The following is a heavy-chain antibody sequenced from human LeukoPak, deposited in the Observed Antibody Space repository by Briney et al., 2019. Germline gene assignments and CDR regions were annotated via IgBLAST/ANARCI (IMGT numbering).Heavy chain of an antibody. CDR2: ISSSSSYI. J-gene: IGHJ4*02. CDR3: ARVARYYYDSSGYVGGYFDY. CDR1: GFTFSSYS. Sequence: GGSLRLSCAASGFTFSSYSMNWVRQAPGKGLEWVSSISSSSSYIYYADSVKGRFTISRDNAKNSLYLQMNSLRAEDTAVYYCARVARYYYDSSGYVGGYFDYWGQGTLVTVSS. D-gene: IGHD3-22*01. V-gene: IGHV3-21*01.